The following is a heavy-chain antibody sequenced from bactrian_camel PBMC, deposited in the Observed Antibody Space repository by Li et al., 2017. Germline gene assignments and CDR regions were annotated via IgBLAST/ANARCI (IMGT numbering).Heavy chain of an antibody. CDR2: VTPNGYT. D-gene: IGHD5*01. CDR3: AAVQAAPTARRCDGFDYKY. Sequence: VQLVESGGGSVQAGGSLRLSCEVSGYTYRSVYMGWFRQAAGEEREGVATVTPNGYTSYASSVQGRFTISKDHVRNTLTLEMDSLKPEDTGMYYCAAVQAAPTARRCDGFDYKYWGQGTQVTVS. J-gene: IGHJ4*01. V-gene: IGHV3S53*01. CDR1: GYTYRSVY.